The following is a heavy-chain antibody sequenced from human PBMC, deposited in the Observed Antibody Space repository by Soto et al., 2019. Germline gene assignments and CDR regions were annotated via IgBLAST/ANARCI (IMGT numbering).Heavy chain of an antibody. V-gene: IGHV1-18*01. CDR3: AREAITFGGVIVYYYMDV. D-gene: IGHD3-16*02. Sequence: QVQLVQSGAEVKKPGASVKVSCKASGYTFTSYGISWVRQAPGQGLEWMGGISAYNGNTNYAQKLQGRVTMTTDTSTSTAYMELRSLRSDDTAVYYCAREAITFGGVIVYYYMDVWGKGTTVTVSS. J-gene: IGHJ6*03. CDR2: ISAYNGNT. CDR1: GYTFTSYG.